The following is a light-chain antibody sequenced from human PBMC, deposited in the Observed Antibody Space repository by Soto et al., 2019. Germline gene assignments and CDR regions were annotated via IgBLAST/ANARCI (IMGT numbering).Light chain of an antibody. CDR1: QGISNY. Sequence: DIQMTPSPSAMSASVGDRVTITCPASQGISNYLAWFQQKPGKVPKRLISAASSLQSGVPSRFSGSGSGTEFTLTISSLQPEDFATYYCLQHNTYPWTFGQGTKVDIK. V-gene: IGKV1-17*03. CDR2: AAS. CDR3: LQHNTYPWT. J-gene: IGKJ1*01.